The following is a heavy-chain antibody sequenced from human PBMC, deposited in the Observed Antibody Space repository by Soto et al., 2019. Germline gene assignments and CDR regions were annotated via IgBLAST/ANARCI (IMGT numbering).Heavy chain of an antibody. CDR3: ARGNTYLGV. Sequence: QVQLVQSGAEVKKPGSSVKVSCKASRDAFSKYAFNWVRQAPGQGLEWMGWIIPIFSSTNYAETFQVRVTITADESTSTAYMELKSLRFEATAVYYCARGNTYLGVRGQWTTFTVSS. CDR2: IIPIFSST. CDR1: RDAFSKYA. J-gene: IGHJ6*02. V-gene: IGHV1-69*01. D-gene: IGHD3-16*01.